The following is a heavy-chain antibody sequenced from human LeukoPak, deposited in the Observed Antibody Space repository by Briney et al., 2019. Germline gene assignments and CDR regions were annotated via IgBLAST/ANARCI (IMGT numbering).Heavy chain of an antibody. V-gene: IGHV3-23*01. CDR1: GFTFSSYA. CDR3: AKRGHYSINWYHYFDY. J-gene: IGHJ4*02. D-gene: IGHD6-13*01. Sequence: PGGSLRLSCAASGFTFSSYAMSWVRQAPGKGLEWVSTIGGGGESTYYADSVKGRFTISRDNSKNTLFLQMNSLRPDDTAVYYCAKRGHYSINWYHYFDYWGQGTLVTVSS. CDR2: IGGGGEST.